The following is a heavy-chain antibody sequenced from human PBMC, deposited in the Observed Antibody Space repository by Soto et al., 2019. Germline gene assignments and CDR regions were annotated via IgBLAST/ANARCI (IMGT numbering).Heavy chain of an antibody. D-gene: IGHD3-10*01. CDR2: ISSDGSQK. V-gene: IGHV3-30*18. CDR1: GIAFSGCG. J-gene: IGHJ2*01. CDR3: AKNIVRGHWYFDL. Sequence: QVQLVESGGGVVQPGKSLRLSCAASGIAFSGCGMFWVRQTPCKGLEWVAAISSDGSQKYYADSVKGRFTISRDNSKNTLYVQMNGLTTEDTAVYYCAKNIVRGHWYFDLSGRGTLVTVSS.